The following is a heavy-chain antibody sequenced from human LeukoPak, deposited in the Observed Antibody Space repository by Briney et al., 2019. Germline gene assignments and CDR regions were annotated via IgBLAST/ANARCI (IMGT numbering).Heavy chain of an antibody. CDR2: FDPEDGET. CDR1: GYTLTELS. CDR3: ATDRCGWSYYYGMDV. Sequence: ASVKVSCKVSGYTLTELSMHWVRQAPGKGLEWMGGFDPEDGETIYAQKFQGRVTTTEDTSTDTAYMELSSLRSEDTAVYYCATDRCGWSYYYGMDVWGQGTTVTVSS. J-gene: IGHJ6*02. D-gene: IGHD6-19*01. V-gene: IGHV1-24*01.